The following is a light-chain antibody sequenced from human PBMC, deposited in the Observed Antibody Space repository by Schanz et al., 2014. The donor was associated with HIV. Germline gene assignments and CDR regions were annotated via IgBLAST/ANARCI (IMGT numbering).Light chain of an antibody. CDR2: EAS. CDR3: QQYNVRSYT. V-gene: IGKV1-5*03. J-gene: IGKJ2*01. CDR1: QYISSG. Sequence: DIQMTQSPSTLSASVGDRVSITCRSSQYISSGLAWYQQKPGKAPNLLIYEASTLETGVPSRFSGSGFGTEFPLVISSLQPEDFATYYCQQYNVRSYTFGQGTKLEIE.